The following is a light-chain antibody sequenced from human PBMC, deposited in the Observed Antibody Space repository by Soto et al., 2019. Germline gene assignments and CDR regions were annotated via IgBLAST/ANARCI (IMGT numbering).Light chain of an antibody. CDR2: QDT. Sequence: SYELTQPPSVSVSPGQTASITCSGDKLGDKYACWYQQKPGQSPVLVIYQDTKRPSGIPERFSGSNSGNTATLTISGTQAIDEADYYCQAWDSSIVLFGGGTKLTVL. J-gene: IGLJ2*01. CDR3: QAWDSSIVL. V-gene: IGLV3-1*01. CDR1: KLGDKY.